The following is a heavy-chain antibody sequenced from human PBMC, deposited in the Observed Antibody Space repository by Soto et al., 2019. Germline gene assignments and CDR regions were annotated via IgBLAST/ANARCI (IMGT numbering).Heavy chain of an antibody. CDR2: IYYTGTT. CDR3: ARHGSF. J-gene: IGHJ4*02. CDR1: NGSISTTSYN. D-gene: IGHD3-16*02. V-gene: IGHV4-39*01. Sequence: ASLSLTGPVSNGSISTTSYNWGWIRQSPGKGLEWIGTIYYTGTTSYNPSLKSRVTITVDTSKNQFSLKLASVNAADTAVYYCARHGSFWGQGTLVTVSS.